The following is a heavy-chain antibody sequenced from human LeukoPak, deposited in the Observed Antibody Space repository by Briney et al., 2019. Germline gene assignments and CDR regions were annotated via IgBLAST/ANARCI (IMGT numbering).Heavy chain of an antibody. Sequence: SETLSLTCTVPGYSISSGYYWGWIRPPPGKGLEWIGSIYHSGSTYYNPSLKSRVTISVDTSKNQFSLKLSSVTAADTAVYYCARDLVRWLQDIDYWGQGTLVTVSS. CDR2: IYHSGST. D-gene: IGHD5-24*01. J-gene: IGHJ4*02. CDR3: ARDLVRWLQDIDY. CDR1: GYSISSGYY. V-gene: IGHV4-38-2*02.